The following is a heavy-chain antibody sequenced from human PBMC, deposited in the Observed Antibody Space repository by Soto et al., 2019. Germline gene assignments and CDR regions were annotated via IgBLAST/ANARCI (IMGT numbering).Heavy chain of an antibody. Sequence: QVQLVQSGAEVKKPGSSVKVSCKASGGTFSSYAISWVRQAPGQGLEWMGGILPIFGTANYAQKFQGRVTITADESTSTAYMELSRLRSEETAVYYCARAAVAGELMYYFDYWGQGTLVTVSS. V-gene: IGHV1-69*01. CDR2: ILPIFGTA. J-gene: IGHJ4*02. CDR3: ARAAVAGELMYYFDY. D-gene: IGHD6-19*01. CDR1: GGTFSSYA.